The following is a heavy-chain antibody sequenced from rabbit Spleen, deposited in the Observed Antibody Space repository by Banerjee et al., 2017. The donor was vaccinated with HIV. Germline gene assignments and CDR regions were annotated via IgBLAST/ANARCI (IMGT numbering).Heavy chain of an antibody. CDR3: ARNYVNVFDP. J-gene: IGHJ2*01. V-gene: IGHV1S40*01. Sequence: QSLEESGGGLVKPGGTLTLTCKASGFSFSSSDYICWVRQAPGKGLEWISCIAGSSGSTYYASWVNGRFTISKTSSTTVTLQMTSLTAADTATYFCARNYVNVFDPWGPGTPGHRL. D-gene: IGHD1-1*01. CDR2: IAGSSGST. CDR1: GFSFSSSDY.